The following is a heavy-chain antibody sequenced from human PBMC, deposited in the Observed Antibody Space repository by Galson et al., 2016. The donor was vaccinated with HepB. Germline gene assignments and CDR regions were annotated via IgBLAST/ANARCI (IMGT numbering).Heavy chain of an antibody. CDR2: INHSGST. CDR3: ARGHYDTLTGYYKSAGFDY. J-gene: IGHJ4*02. CDR1: GGSFSGYY. V-gene: IGHV4-34*01. D-gene: IGHD3-9*01. Sequence: ETLSLTCGIYGGSFSGYYWSWIRQPPGRGLEWIGEINHSGSTNYNPSLKSRVTISVDTSKNQFSLELTSVTAADTAVFYCARGHYDTLTGYYKSAGFDYWGQGILVTVSS.